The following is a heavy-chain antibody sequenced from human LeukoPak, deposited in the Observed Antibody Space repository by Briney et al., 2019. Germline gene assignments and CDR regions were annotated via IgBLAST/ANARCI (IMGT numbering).Heavy chain of an antibody. CDR2: IYPGDSDT. CDR3: ARLRFLEWLLEPFDY. J-gene: IGHJ4*02. Sequence: GESLKISCKGSGYSFTSYWIVWVRQMPGKGLEWMGIIYPGDSDTRYSPSFQGQVTISADKSISTAYLQWSSLKASDTAMYYCARLRFLEWLLEPFDYWGQGTLVTVSS. CDR1: GYSFTSYW. V-gene: IGHV5-51*01. D-gene: IGHD3-3*01.